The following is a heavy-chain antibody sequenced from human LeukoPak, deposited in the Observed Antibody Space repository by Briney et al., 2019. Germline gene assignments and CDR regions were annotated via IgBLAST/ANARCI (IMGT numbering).Heavy chain of an antibody. CDR3: ARVSRGSSSGDY. Sequence: SETLSLTCTVPGDSISSYYWNWIRQHAGEGLEWIGRIYSSGGTIYNPSLRSRVTMSVDTSKNQFSLKLSSVTAADTAVYYCARVSRGSSSGDYWGHGNLLTVSA. V-gene: IGHV4-4*07. D-gene: IGHD6-6*01. CDR1: GDSISSYY. CDR2: IYSSGGT. J-gene: IGHJ4*01.